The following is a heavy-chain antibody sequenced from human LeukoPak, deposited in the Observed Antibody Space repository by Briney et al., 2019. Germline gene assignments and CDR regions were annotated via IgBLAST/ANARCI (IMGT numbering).Heavy chain of an antibody. CDR3: AKGGSTNFYYGDV. V-gene: IGHV4-59*01. CDR2: IYDSGST. J-gene: IGHJ6*02. Sequence: SETLSLTCSVSGGSMTNLYWTWIRQPPGKGLEWIGDIYDSGSTRYNTSLESRVTISVDMSKNQFSLKLSSVTAADTAVYYCAKGGSTNFYYGDVWGQGTTVTVSS. CDR1: GGSMTNLY. D-gene: IGHD2/OR15-2a*01.